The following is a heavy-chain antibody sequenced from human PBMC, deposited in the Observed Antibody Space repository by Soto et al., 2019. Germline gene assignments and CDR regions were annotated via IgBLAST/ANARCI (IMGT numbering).Heavy chain of an antibody. Sequence: SETLSLTCTVSGGPISSSSYYWGWIRQPPGKGLEWIGSIYYSGSTYYNPSLKSRVTISVDTSKNQFTLKLSSVTAADTAVYYCERHGGIPLLSHWGQGTLVTVSS. CDR1: GGPISSSSYY. CDR2: IYYSGST. J-gene: IGHJ4*02. D-gene: IGHD1-26*01. CDR3: ERHGGIPLLSH. V-gene: IGHV4-39*01.